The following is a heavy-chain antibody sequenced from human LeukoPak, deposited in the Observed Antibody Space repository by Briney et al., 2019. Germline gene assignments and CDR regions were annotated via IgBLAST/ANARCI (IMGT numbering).Heavy chain of an antibody. J-gene: IGHJ4*02. Sequence: GSLRLSCAASGFTFDDYGMSWVCQAPGKGLEWVSGINWNGGSTGYADSVKGRFTISRDNAKNSLYLQMNSLRAEDTALYYCARRRGPHYYDSSGYGVGLDCWGQGTLVTVSS. D-gene: IGHD3-22*01. V-gene: IGHV3-20*04. CDR3: ARRRGPHYYDSSGYGVGLDC. CDR1: GFTFDDYG. CDR2: INWNGGST.